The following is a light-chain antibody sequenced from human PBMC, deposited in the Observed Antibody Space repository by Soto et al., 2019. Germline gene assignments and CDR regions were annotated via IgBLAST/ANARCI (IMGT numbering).Light chain of an antibody. CDR1: SSDVGGSNF. CDR2: DVA. V-gene: IGLV2-14*03. J-gene: IGLJ1*01. CDR3: VSFTSSTTYV. Sequence: QSALTQPASVSASPGQSITISCTGTSSDVGGSNFVSWYQQHPGKPPKLIIYDVATRPSGVSNLFSGSKSGSTASLIISRLQTEDEADYYCVSFTSSTTYVFGSGTKVTVL.